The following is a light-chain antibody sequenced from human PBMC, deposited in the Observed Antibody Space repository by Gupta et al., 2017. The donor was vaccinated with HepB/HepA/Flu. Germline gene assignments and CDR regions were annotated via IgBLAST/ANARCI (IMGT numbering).Light chain of an antibody. J-gene: IGKJ2*01. CDR1: QSVNSD. V-gene: IGKV3-15*01. CDR3: LQYNNWYT. CDR2: GAS. Sequence: IVISQSSVTLSVAPGERATLSCRTSQSVNSDLAWYQQKPGQAPRLLIYGASTRATAFPARFSGSGSGTEFTLTINSLQSEDFAVYYCLQYNNWYTFGQGTKLEIK.